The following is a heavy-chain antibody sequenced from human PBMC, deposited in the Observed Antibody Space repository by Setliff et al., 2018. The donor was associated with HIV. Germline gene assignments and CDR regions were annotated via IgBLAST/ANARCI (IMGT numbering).Heavy chain of an antibody. V-gene: IGHV3-11*05. CDR1: GFTFSDYY. D-gene: IGHD3-9*01. J-gene: IGHJ4*02. CDR3: AREWQRLVLDH. Sequence: SLKISCAASGFTFSDYYMNWIRQAPGRGLEWVAYISGDSSHAEYDDSVKGRFIIPRDNSKNSVYLQMNDLRAEDTAVYYCAREWQRLVLDHWGQGTLVTVSS. CDR2: ISGDSSHA.